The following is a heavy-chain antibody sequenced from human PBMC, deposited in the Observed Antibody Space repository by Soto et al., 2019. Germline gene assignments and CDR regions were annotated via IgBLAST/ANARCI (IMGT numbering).Heavy chain of an antibody. Sequence: GGSLRLSCAASGFTFSSYGMHWVRQAPGKGLEWVAVISYDGSNKYYADSVKGRFTISRDNSKNTLYLQMNSLRAEDTAVYYCAKDIFVYIVVVPAAMIDYWGQGTLVTVSS. V-gene: IGHV3-30*18. CDR1: GFTFSSYG. CDR3: AKDIFVYIVVVPAAMIDY. CDR2: ISYDGSNK. J-gene: IGHJ4*02. D-gene: IGHD2-2*01.